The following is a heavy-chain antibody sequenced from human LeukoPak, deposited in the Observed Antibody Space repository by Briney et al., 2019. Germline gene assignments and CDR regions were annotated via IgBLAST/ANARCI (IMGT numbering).Heavy chain of an antibody. Sequence: SVKVSCKASGGTFSSYAISWVRQAPGQGLECMGGFIPIFGTANYAQKFQGRVTITADKSMSTAYMELSSLRSEDTAVYYCARGRLAELDYYYYMDVWGKGTTVTVSS. CDR2: FIPIFGTA. D-gene: IGHD6-19*01. J-gene: IGHJ6*03. CDR3: ARGRLAELDYYYYMDV. V-gene: IGHV1-69*06. CDR1: GGTFSSYA.